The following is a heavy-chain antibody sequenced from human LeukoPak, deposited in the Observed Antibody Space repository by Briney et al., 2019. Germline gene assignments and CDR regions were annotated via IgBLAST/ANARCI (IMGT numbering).Heavy chain of an antibody. J-gene: IGHJ4*02. Sequence: SETLSLTCTVSGDSRSSSSYYWGWIRQPPGKGLEWIGSIYYSGSTYYNPSLKSRVTISVDTSKNQFSLKLNSVTAADTAVYYCARQGGTAMARFAYWGQGTLVTVSS. CDR3: ARQGGTAMARFAY. D-gene: IGHD5-18*01. V-gene: IGHV4-39*01. CDR2: IYYSGST. CDR1: GDSRSSSSYY.